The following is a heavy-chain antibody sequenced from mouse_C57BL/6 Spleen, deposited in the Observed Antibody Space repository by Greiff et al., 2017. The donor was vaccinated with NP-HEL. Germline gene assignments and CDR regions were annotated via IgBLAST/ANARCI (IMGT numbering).Heavy chain of an antibody. Sequence: DGKRQESGPGLVKPSQSLSLTCTVTGYSITSGYGWNWIRQFPGNKLEWMGYISYSGSTNYNPSLKSRISITRDTSKNQVFLQLNSVTTEDTATYYCARTARIKYWGQGTTLTVSS. J-gene: IGHJ2*01. CDR2: ISYSGST. D-gene: IGHD1-2*01. V-gene: IGHV3-2*02. CDR1: GYSITSGYG. CDR3: ARTARIKY.